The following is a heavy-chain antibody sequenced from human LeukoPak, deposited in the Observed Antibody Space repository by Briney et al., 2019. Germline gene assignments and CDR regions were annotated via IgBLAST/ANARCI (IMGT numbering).Heavy chain of an antibody. V-gene: IGHV3-23*01. CDR3: AKDQNWNYGYFDY. J-gene: IGHJ4*02. CDR2: ISGSGGST. Sequence: AGSLRLSCVASGFTFSSYGMSWVRQAPGQGLGWVSAISGSGGSTYYADSAKGRFTISRDNSKNTLYLQMNSLRAEDTAVYYCAKDQNWNYGYFDYWGQGTLVTVSS. CDR1: GFTFSSYG. D-gene: IGHD1-7*01.